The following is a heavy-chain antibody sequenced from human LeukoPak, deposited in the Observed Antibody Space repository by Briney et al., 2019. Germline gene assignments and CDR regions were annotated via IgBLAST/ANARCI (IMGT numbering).Heavy chain of an antibody. Sequence: GGSLRLSCAASGFTFSSYAMSWVRQAPGKGLEWVSAISGSGGSTYYADSVKGRFTISRDNSKNTLYLQMNSLRAEDTAVYYCAKEWGYYDSSGYRTPHLYYYYGMDVWGQGTTVTVSS. CDR2: ISGSGGST. D-gene: IGHD3-22*01. J-gene: IGHJ6*02. CDR1: GFTFSSYA. CDR3: AKEWGYYDSSGYRTPHLYYYYGMDV. V-gene: IGHV3-23*01.